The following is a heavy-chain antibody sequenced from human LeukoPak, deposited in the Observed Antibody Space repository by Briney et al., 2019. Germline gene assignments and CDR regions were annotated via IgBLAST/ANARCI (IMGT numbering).Heavy chain of an antibody. V-gene: IGHV3-23*01. D-gene: IGHD4-17*01. CDR1: RFTFSTYA. Sequence: GGSLRLSCAASRFTFSTYAMTWVRQAPGKGLEWVSSIGGSGSNTNYADSVRGRFTISRDNSKNTLYLQMNSLRAEDTAVYYCGRDPNGDYVGAFEFWGQGTLVSVSS. CDR2: IGGSGSNT. CDR3: GRDPNGDYVGAFEF. J-gene: IGHJ3*01.